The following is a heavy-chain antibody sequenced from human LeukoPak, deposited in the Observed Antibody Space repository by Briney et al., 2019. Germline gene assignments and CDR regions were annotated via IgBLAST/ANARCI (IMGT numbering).Heavy chain of an antibody. CDR1: GGSFSGYY. V-gene: IGHV4-34*01. CDR2: INHSGST. J-gene: IGHJ6*03. CDR3: ARRLGRKFGERFYYYHYMDV. D-gene: IGHD3-10*01. Sequence: SETLSLTCAVYGGSFSGYYWSWLRQPPGKGLEWIGEINHSGSTKYNSSLKSRVTISVDTSKNQFSLKLSSVTAADTAVYYCARRLGRKFGERFYYYHYMDVWGKGTTVTISS.